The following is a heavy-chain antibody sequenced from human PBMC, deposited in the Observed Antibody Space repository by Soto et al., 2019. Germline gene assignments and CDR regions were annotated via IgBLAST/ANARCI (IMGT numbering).Heavy chain of an antibody. V-gene: IGHV3-30-3*01. CDR3: ARGVIAAAGSYYYYGMDV. CDR1: EFTFSSYA. D-gene: IGHD6-13*01. Sequence: PGGSLRLSCAASEFTFSSYAMHWVRQAPGKGLEWVAVISYDGSNKYYPDSVKGRFTISRDNSKNTLYLQMNSLRAEDTAVYYCARGVIAAAGSYYYYGMDVWGQGTTVTVSS. CDR2: ISYDGSNK. J-gene: IGHJ6*02.